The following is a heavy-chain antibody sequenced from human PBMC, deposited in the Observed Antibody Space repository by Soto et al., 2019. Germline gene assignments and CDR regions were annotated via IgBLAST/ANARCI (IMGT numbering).Heavy chain of an antibody. V-gene: IGHV3-33*01. CDR2: IWYDGSNK. CDR3: ARDWVAVAGTGRDY. Sequence: SLRLSRATAGFTFRSYGKHWGRQAPGKGLEWVAVIWYDGSNKYYADSVKGRFTISRDNSKNTLYLQMNSLRAEDTAVYYCARDWVAVAGTGRDYWGQGTLVTVSS. D-gene: IGHD6-19*01. CDR1: GFTFRSYG. J-gene: IGHJ4*02.